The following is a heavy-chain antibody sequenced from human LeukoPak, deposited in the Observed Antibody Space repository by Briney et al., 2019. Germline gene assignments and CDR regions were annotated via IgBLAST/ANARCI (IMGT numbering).Heavy chain of an antibody. CDR2: INPNSGGT. J-gene: IGHJ3*02. CDR1: GYTFTVYY. CDR3: ARTYPESVNDAFDI. V-gene: IGHV1-2*02. Sequence: ASVTVSYTASGYTFTVYYMHWVRQAPGQGLEWMGWINPNSGGTNYAQKFQGRVTMTRDTSISTAYMELSRLRSDDTAVYYCARTYPESVNDAFDIWGQGTMVTVSS.